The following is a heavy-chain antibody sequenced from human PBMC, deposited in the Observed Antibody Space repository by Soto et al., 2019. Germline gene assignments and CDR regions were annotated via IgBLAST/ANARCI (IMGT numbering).Heavy chain of an antibody. CDR2: ISSSSSTI. CDR3: ARGPRDYDILTGVLDY. D-gene: IGHD3-9*01. V-gene: IGHV3-48*02. J-gene: IGHJ4*02. CDR1: GFTFSSYS. Sequence: GGSLRLSCAAPGFTFSSYSMNWVRQSPGKGLGGDSYISSSSSTIYYADSVKGRFTISRDNAKNSLYLQMNSLRDEDTAVYYCARGPRDYDILTGVLDYWGRGTLVTVSS.